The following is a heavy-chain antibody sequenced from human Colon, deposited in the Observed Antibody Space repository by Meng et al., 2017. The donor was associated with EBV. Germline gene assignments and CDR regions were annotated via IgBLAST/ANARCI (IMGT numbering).Heavy chain of an antibody. CDR3: ARLREWLVDH. V-gene: IGHV4-61*08. CDR1: GGSVNSGAYY. CDR2: IYYIGNA. Sequence: QVQLQESGPGLVKPSETLSLTCTVSGGSVNSGAYYWSWFRQPPGKGLEWIGYIYYIGNANYNPSLESRVTISIDTSKDQFSLKLNSVAAADTAVYYCARLREWLVDHGDQGPLGTVGS. D-gene: IGHD6-19*01. J-gene: IGHJ4*02.